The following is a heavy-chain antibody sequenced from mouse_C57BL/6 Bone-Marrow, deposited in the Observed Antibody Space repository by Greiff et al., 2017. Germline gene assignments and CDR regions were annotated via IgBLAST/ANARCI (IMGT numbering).Heavy chain of an antibody. CDR3: ARQSGTGWYFDV. CDR2: IYPRSGNT. D-gene: IGHD4-1*01. Sequence: VNVVESGAELARPGASVKLSCKASGYTFTSYGISWVKQRTGQGLEWIGEIYPRSGNTYYNEKFKGKATLTADKSSSTAYMELRSLTSEDSAVYFCARQSGTGWYFDVWGTGTTVTVSS. J-gene: IGHJ1*03. CDR1: GYTFTSYG. V-gene: IGHV1-81*01.